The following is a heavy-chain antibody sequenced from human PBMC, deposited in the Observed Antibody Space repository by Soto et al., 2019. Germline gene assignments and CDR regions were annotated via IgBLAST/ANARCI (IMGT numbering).Heavy chain of an antibody. Sequence: SETLSLTCTVSGASISGFYWSWIRKSAGKGLEWIGRTYATGTTDYNPSLKSRVMMSVDTSKKQFSLKLRSVTAADTAVYYCVRDGTKTLRDWFDPWGQGMSVTVSS. D-gene: IGHD1-1*01. CDR3: VRDGTKTLRDWFDP. V-gene: IGHV4-4*07. J-gene: IGHJ5*02. CDR2: TYATGTT. CDR1: GASISGFY.